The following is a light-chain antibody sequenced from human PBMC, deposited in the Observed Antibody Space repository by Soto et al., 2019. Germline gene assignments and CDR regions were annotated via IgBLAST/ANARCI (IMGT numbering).Light chain of an antibody. CDR3: SSYTSSSTXV. J-gene: IGLJ1*01. CDR2: EVS. V-gene: IGLV2-14*03. Sequence: QSALTQPASVSGSPGQSITISCTGTSSDVGAYDYVSWYQQHPDKAPKLMIYEVSYRPSGVSNRFSGSKSVNTATLTISGLQAEDEADYYCSSYTSSSTXVSGTGTKVTVL. CDR1: SSDVGAYDY.